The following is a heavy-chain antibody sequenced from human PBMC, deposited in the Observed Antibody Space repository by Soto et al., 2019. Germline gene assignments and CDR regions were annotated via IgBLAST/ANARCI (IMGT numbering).Heavy chain of an antibody. CDR3: ARVTPLPEDDSSGRPGY. CDR2: IWFDGSNK. Sequence: GGSLRLSCAASGFPFSTYGMHWVRQAPGKGLEWVALIWFDGSNKYYADSVKGRFTISRDNSKNTLYLQMNSLRAEDTAVYYCARVTPLPEDDSSGRPGYWGQGTLVTVSS. CDR1: GFPFSTYG. J-gene: IGHJ4*02. V-gene: IGHV3-33*01. D-gene: IGHD6-19*01.